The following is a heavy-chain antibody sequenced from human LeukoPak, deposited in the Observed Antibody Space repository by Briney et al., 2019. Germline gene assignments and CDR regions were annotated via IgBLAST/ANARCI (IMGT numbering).Heavy chain of an antibody. CDR2: IRYDGSNK. Sequence: GGSLRLSCAASGFTFSSYGMHWVRQAPGKGLEWVAFIRYDGSNKYYADSVKGRFTISRDNSKNTLYLQMNSLRAEDTAVYYCAKVRDLITILSGSRVRPWGQGTLVSV. D-gene: IGHD1-26*01. CDR3: AKVRDLITILSGSRVRP. CDR1: GFTFSSYG. J-gene: IGHJ5*02. V-gene: IGHV3-30*02.